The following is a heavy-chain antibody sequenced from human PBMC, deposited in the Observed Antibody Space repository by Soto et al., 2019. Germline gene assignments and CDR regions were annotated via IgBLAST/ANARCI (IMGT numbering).Heavy chain of an antibody. CDR3: ARERAAITIFGVATRYGMDV. D-gene: IGHD3-3*01. CDR1: GFTVSSNY. Sequence: GGSLRLSCAASGFTVSSNYMSWVRQAPGKELEWVSVIYSGGSTYYADSVKGRFTISRDNSKNTLYLQMNSLRAEDTAVYYCARERAAITIFGVATRYGMDVWGQGTTVSVSS. J-gene: IGHJ6*02. V-gene: IGHV3-53*01. CDR2: IYSGGST.